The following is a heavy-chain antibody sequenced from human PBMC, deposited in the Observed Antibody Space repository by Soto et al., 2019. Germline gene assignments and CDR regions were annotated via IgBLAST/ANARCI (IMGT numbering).Heavy chain of an antibody. CDR3: ARETTTRIVGADGAFDI. Sequence: SQTLSLTCAMSGESVSSNSAAWNWIRQSPSRGLEWLGRTYYRSKWYNDYAVSVKSRITINPDTSKNQFSLQLNSVTPEDTAVYYCARETTTRIVGADGAFDIWGQGTMVTVSS. D-gene: IGHD1-26*01. J-gene: IGHJ3*02. CDR2: TYYRSKWYN. CDR1: GESVSSNSAA. V-gene: IGHV6-1*01.